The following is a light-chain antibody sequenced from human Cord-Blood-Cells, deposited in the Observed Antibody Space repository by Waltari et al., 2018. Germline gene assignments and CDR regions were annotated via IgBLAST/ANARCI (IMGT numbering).Light chain of an antibody. CDR1: QSLLHSNGYNY. J-gene: IGKJ4*01. V-gene: IGKV2-28*01. CDR3: MQALQTPLT. CDR2: LGS. Sequence: DIVMTQSPLSLPVTPGETAYISCRSTQSLLHSNGYNYLDWYLQKPGQSPQLLIYLGSNRASGVPDRFSGSGSGTDFTLKISRVEAEDVGVYYCMQALQTPLTFGGGTKVEIK.